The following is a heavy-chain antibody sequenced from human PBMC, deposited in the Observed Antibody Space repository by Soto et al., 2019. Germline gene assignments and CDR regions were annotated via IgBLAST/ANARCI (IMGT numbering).Heavy chain of an antibody. CDR1: GFSFSSYW. V-gene: IGHV3-74*01. D-gene: IGHD3-9*01. CDR2: INTDGSST. Sequence: EVQLVESGGGLVQPGGSLRLSCADSGFSFSSYWMHWVRQGPGKGLVWVSRINTDGSSTNYADSVKGRFTISRDNAKNTLYLQMNSLRAEDTVVYYCARSPGGYYIDWGQGTMVTVSS. J-gene: IGHJ3*01. CDR3: ARSPGGYYID.